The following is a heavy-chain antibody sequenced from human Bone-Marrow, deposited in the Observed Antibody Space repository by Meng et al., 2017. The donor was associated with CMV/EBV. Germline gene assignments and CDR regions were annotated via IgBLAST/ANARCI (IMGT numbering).Heavy chain of an antibody. D-gene: IGHD1-26*01. J-gene: IGHJ4*02. CDR1: GFTFNDYG. Sequence: GGSLRLSCTASGFTFNDYGMHWIRQTPAKWLEWVSFIRYDGSGSYYAQSVTGRFTVSRDNSKNTLYLQMNSLRIEDTARYYCAKNTWDKWGQGTLVTFSS. CDR3: AKNTWDK. V-gene: IGHV3-30*02. CDR2: IRYDGSGS.